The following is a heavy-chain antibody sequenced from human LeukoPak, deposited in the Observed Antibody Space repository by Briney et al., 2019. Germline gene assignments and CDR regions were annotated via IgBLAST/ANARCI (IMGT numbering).Heavy chain of an antibody. J-gene: IGHJ5*02. CDR2: INHSGST. Sequence: SETLSLTCTVSGDSISSSSYYWGWIRQPPGKGLEWIGEINHSGSTNYNPSLKSRVTISVDTSKNQFSLKLSSVTAADTAVYYCARRRGYSSSWYFGNWFDPWGQGTLVTVSS. V-gene: IGHV4-39*07. D-gene: IGHD6-13*01. CDR1: GDSISSSSYY. CDR3: ARRRGYSSSWYFGNWFDP.